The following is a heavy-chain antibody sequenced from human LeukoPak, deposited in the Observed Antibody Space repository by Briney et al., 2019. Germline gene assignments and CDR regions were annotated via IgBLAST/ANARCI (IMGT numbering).Heavy chain of an antibody. D-gene: IGHD4-17*01. V-gene: IGHV4-30-2*01. Sequence: SQTLSLTCAVSGGSISSGGYSWSWIRQPPGTGLEWIGYIYHSGSTYYDPSLKSRVTISVDRSKNQFSLKLSSVTAADTAVYYCARSTVTRPWDFDYWGQGTLVTVSS. CDR2: IYHSGST. J-gene: IGHJ4*02. CDR1: GGSISSGGYS. CDR3: ARSTVTRPWDFDY.